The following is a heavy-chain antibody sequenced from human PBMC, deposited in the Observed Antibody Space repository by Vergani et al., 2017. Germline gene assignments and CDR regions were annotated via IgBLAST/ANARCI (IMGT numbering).Heavy chain of an antibody. J-gene: IGHJ6*02. Sequence: QVQLVESGGGVVQPGRSLRLSCAASGFTFSSYGMHWVRQAPGKGLEWVAVIWYDGSNKYYADSVKGRFTISRDNSKNTLYLQMNSLRAEDTAVYYCARLGGVGGTLGYYYYGMDVWGQGP. CDR2: IWYDGSNK. CDR3: ARLGGVGGTLGYYYYGMDV. V-gene: IGHV3-33*01. CDR1: GFTFSSYG. D-gene: IGHD1-7*01.